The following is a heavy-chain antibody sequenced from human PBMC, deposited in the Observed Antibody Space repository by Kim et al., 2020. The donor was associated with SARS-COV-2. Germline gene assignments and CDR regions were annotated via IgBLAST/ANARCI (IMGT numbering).Heavy chain of an antibody. V-gene: IGHV4-31*03. J-gene: IGHJ4*02. CDR1: GGSISSGGYY. D-gene: IGHD3-22*01. Sequence: SETLSLTCTVSGGSISSGGYYWSWIRQHPRQGLEWIGYIYYSGSNYYNPSLKSRVTISVDTYKNQFSLKLSSVTAADTAAYYCARGQGLMTMMALVVGAFDCGSQGTLVTLSS. CDR3: ARGQGLMTMMALVVGAFDC. CDR2: IYYSGSN.